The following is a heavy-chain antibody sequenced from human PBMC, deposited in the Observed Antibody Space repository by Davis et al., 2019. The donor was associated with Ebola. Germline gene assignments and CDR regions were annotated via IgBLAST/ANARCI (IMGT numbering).Heavy chain of an antibody. CDR2: ISAYNGNT. Sequence: ASVKVSCKASGYTFTSYAMHWVRQAPGQRLEWMGWISAYNGNTNYAQKLQGRVTMTTDTSTSTAYMELRSLRSDDTAVYYCARGITMVRGRDWFDPWGQGTLVTVSS. CDR3: ARGITMVRGRDWFDP. CDR1: GYTFTSYA. D-gene: IGHD3-10*01. J-gene: IGHJ5*02. V-gene: IGHV1-18*01.